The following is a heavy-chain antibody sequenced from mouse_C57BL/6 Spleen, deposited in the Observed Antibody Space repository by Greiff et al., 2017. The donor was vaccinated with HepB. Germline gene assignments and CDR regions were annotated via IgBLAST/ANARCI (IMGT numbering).Heavy chain of an antibody. CDR1: GYTFTSYW. D-gene: IGHD3-2*02. V-gene: IGHV1-69*01. CDR3: ARLRQRRAY. J-gene: IGHJ3*01. Sequence: QVQLQQPGAELVMPGASVKLSCKASGYTFTSYWMHWVKQRPGQGLEWIGEIDPSDSYTNYNQKFKGKSTLTVDKSSSTAYMQLSSLTSEDSAVYYCARLRQRRAYWGQGTLVTVSA. CDR2: IDPSDSYT.